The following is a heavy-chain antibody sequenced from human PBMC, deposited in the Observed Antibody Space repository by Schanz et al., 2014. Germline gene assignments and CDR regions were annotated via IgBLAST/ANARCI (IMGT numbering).Heavy chain of an antibody. D-gene: IGHD3-10*01. CDR1: GYTFTSYF. J-gene: IGHJ4*02. Sequence: QVQLVQSGAELRKPGTSVKVSCKASGYTFTSYFIHWVRQAPGQGLEWMGWMNPDSGNTGYAQKFQGRVTNTADKSTSTAYMDLSSLRPEDTAVHYCARGRGFYDYWGQGTLVTVSS. V-gene: IGHV1-8*03. CDR3: ARGRGFYDY. CDR2: MNPDSGNT.